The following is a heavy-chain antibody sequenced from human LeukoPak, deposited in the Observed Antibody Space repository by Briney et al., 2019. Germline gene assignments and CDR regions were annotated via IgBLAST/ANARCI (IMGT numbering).Heavy chain of an antibody. D-gene: IGHD4-11*01. V-gene: IGHV3-21*01. CDR3: ARERTTIVSGTTIGAF. CDR2: ISTSSSYI. Sequence: GGSLRLSCAASGFTFNRYNMNWVRRAPGKGLEWVSSISTSSSYIYYADSVRGRFTISRDNAKNSLFLQMNSLTADDTAVYYCARERTTIVSGTTIGAFWGQGTLVSVSS. CDR1: GFTFNRYN. J-gene: IGHJ4*02.